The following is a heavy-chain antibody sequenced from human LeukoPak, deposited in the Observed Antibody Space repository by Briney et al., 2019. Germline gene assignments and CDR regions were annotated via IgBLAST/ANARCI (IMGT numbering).Heavy chain of an antibody. CDR3: ARDEINYGSGSYFDF. D-gene: IGHD3-10*01. CDR2: AHYSGSG. V-gene: IGHV4-59*01. CDR1: GDSIRTYH. J-gene: IGHJ4*02. Sequence: PSETLSLTCTVSGDSIRTYHWNWIRQSPGKGLEWIGSAHYSGSGNHNPSLKSRLTTSVDTSKNQVSLKLSSITAADTAVYYCARDEINYGSGSYFDFWGQGTLVTVSS.